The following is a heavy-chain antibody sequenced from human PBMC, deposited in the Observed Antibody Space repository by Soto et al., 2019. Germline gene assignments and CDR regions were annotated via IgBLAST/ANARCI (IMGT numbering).Heavy chain of an antibody. D-gene: IGHD3-10*01. Sequence: EVQLVESGGGVVRPGGSLRLSCAASRFTFDDYGMSWVRQAPGKGLEWVSGINWNGGSTGYADSVKGRFTISRDNAKKSLYLHMNSLRAEDTALYYCARLYGSGSTRRVRIDYWGQGTLVTVSS. CDR1: RFTFDDYG. CDR2: INWNGGST. V-gene: IGHV3-20*04. J-gene: IGHJ4*02. CDR3: ARLYGSGSTRRVRIDY.